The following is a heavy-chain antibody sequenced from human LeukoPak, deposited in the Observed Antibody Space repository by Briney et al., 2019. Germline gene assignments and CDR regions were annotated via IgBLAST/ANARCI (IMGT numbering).Heavy chain of an antibody. CDR1: GGTFSSYA. V-gene: IGHV1-69*04. Sequence: ASVKVSCKASGGTFSSYAISWVRQAPGQGLEWMGRIIPILGTANYAQKFQGGVTITADKSTSTAYMELSSLRSEDTAVYYCARGPSSSWYRFDYWGQGTLVTVSS. D-gene: IGHD6-13*01. J-gene: IGHJ4*02. CDR3: ARGPSSSWYRFDY. CDR2: IIPILGTA.